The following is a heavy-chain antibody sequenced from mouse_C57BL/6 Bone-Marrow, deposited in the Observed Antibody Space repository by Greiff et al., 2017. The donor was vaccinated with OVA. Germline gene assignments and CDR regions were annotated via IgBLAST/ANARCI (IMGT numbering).Heavy chain of an antibody. V-gene: IGHV1-19*01. CDR3: ACQLGRSCAY. Sequence: EVQLQESGPVLVKPGASVKMSCKASGYTFTDYYMNWVKQSHGKSLEWIGVINPYNGGTSYNQKFKGKATLTVDKSSSTAYMELNSLTSEDSAVYYCACQLGRSCAYWGQGTLVTVSA. J-gene: IGHJ3*01. D-gene: IGHD4-1*02. CDR2: INPYNGGT. CDR1: GYTFTDYY.